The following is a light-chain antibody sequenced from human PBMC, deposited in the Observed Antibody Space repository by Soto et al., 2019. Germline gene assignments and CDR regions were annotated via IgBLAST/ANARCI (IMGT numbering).Light chain of an antibody. V-gene: IGKV3-20*01. Sequence: EMVLTQSPGTLSLSPGERATLSCRASQSVSSNYLAWYQQKPGQAPRLLIYGASSRATGIPDRFSGSGSGTDFTLTISRLEPEDFAVYYCQQFGTSPPSTLGQGTRLEI. J-gene: IGKJ5*01. CDR2: GAS. CDR1: QSVSSNY. CDR3: QQFGTSPPST.